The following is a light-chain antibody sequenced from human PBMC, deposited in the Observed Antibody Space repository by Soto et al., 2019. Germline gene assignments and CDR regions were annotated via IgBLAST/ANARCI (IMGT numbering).Light chain of an antibody. CDR1: GSDVGGYNY. J-gene: IGLJ2*01. CDR2: EVS. V-gene: IGLV2-14*01. Sequence: QSVLTQPASVSGSPGQSITISCTGSGSDVGGYNYVSWYQQHPGKAPKLMIYEVSNRPSGVSNRFSGSKSGNTASLTVSGLQAEDEADYYCSSYTSRSTLVFGGGTKVTVL. CDR3: SSYTSRSTLV.